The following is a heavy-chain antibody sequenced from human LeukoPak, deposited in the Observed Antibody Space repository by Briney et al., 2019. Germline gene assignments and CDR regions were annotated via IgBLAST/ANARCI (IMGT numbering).Heavy chain of an antibody. CDR1: GSTFTDYD. V-gene: IGHV1-8*03. CDR3: ARGDFGETNTAFDV. J-gene: IGHJ3*01. D-gene: IGHD4-17*01. CDR2: INPNSGST. Sequence: ASVKVSCKTSGSTFTDYDVHWVRQAPGQGLEWMGWINPNSGSTNYAQRLQGRVTFTRDTSLSIAYMELSSLTSEDAAVYFCARGDFGETNTAFDVWGQGTLVAVSS.